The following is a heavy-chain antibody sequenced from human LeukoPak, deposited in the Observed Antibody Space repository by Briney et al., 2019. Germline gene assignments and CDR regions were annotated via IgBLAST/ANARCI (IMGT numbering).Heavy chain of an antibody. CDR1: GFTFCSYD. V-gene: IGHV3-13*01. CDR3: AREGTYYYGSGSLDY. CDR2: IGTAGDT. J-gene: IGHJ4*02. Sequence: GGTLRLSCAASGFTFCSYDMHWVRHAPGKGLEWVSAIGTAGDTYYPGSVTGRFTISRENAKNSLYLQMNSLRPGDTAVYYSAREGTYYYGSGSLDYWGQGTLDSVSS. D-gene: IGHD3-10*01.